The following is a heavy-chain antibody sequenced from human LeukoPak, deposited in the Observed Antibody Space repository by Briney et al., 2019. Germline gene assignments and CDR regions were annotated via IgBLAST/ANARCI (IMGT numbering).Heavy chain of an antibody. Sequence: GRSLRLSCAASGFTFSSYGMHWVRKAPGKGLEWVAVISYDGSNKYYADSVKGRFTISRDNSKNTLYLQMNSLRAEDTAVYYCAKGDRSYPFDYWGQGTLVTVSS. J-gene: IGHJ4*02. CDR3: AKGDRSYPFDY. V-gene: IGHV3-30*18. CDR2: ISYDGSNK. D-gene: IGHD1-26*01. CDR1: GFTFSSYG.